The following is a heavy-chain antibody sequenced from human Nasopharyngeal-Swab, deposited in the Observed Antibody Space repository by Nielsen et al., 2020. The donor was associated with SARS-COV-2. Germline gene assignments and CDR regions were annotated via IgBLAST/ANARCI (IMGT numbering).Heavy chain of an antibody. D-gene: IGHD2-8*01. CDR3: ASGQCINGVCNPTDGLDV. CDR2: ITPFNGNA. J-gene: IGHJ6*02. V-gene: IGHV1-45*02. CDR1: GFSITYRF. Sequence: SVKVSCKASGFSITYRFLHWMRQAPGQALEWMGWITPFNGNAKYAQKFQGRVSITRDGSRTSASLELSSLRPDDTAMYFCASGQCINGVCNPTDGLDVWGQGTSVTVS.